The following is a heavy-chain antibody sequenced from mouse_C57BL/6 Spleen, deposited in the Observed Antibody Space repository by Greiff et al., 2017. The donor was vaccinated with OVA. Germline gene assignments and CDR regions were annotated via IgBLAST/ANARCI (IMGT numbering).Heavy chain of an antibody. CDR2: IYPGDGDT. CDR1: GYAFSSSW. J-gene: IGHJ2*01. V-gene: IGHV1-82*01. Sequence: QVQLQQSGPELVKPGASVKISCKASGYAFSSSWMNWVKQRPGKGLEWIGRIYPGDGDTNYNGKFKGKATLTADKSSSTAYMQLSSLTSEDSAVYFCAGSGTFDYWGQGTTLTVS. D-gene: IGHD3-2*02. CDR3: AGSGTFDY.